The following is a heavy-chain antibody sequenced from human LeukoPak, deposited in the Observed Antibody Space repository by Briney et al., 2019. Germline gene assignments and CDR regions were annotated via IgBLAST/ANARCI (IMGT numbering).Heavy chain of an antibody. CDR2: INHSGST. V-gene: IGHV4-34*01. CDR1: GGSFSGYY. CDR3: ATQPLYCSGGSCYFDY. J-gene: IGHJ4*02. D-gene: IGHD2-15*01. Sequence: SETLSLTCAVYGGSFSGYYWSWIRQPPGKGLEWIGEINHSGSTNYNPSLKNRVTISVDTSKNQFSLKLSSVTAADTAVYYCATQPLYCSGGSCYFDYWGQGTLVTVSS.